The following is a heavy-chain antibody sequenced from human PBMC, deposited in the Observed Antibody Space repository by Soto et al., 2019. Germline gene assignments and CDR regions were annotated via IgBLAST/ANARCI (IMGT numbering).Heavy chain of an antibody. Sequence: ASVKVSCKASGYTFTDSYIHWVRQAPGKGLEWMGWISPSSGATQYAQKFQGRVTITRDTSASTAYMELSSLRSEDTAVYYCAREGNLLGLDIWGQGTMVTVSS. CDR2: ISPSSGAT. D-gene: IGHD7-27*01. CDR3: AREGNLLGLDI. V-gene: IGHV1-2*02. CDR1: GYTFTDSY. J-gene: IGHJ3*02.